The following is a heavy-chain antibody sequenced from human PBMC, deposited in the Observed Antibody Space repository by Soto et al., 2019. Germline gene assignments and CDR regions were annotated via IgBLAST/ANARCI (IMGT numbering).Heavy chain of an antibody. J-gene: IGHJ6*02. CDR3: ARTAAAGKYYNGMDV. V-gene: IGHV5-51*01. Sequence: PGESLKISCKGSGYSFTSYCIGWARQMPGKGLEWMGIIYPGDSDTRYSPSFQGQVTISADKSISTAYLQWSSLKASDTAMYYRARTAAAGKYYNGMDVWGQGTTVTVSS. CDR2: IYPGDSDT. CDR1: GYSFTSYC. D-gene: IGHD6-13*01.